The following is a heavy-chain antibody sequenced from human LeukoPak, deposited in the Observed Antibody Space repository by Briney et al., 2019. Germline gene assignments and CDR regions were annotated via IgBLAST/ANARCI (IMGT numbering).Heavy chain of an antibody. CDR1: GGSISSSTNY. J-gene: IGHJ3*02. CDR2: IYYSGGT. Sequence: SETLSLTCTVSGGSISSSTNYWGWIRQPPGKGLEWIGSIYYSGGTYYNPSLKSRVTISVDTSKHQFSLKLSSVTAADTAVYFCARGPYSYDSSGAFDIWGQGTMVTVSS. V-gene: IGHV4-39*07. CDR3: ARGPYSYDSSGAFDI. D-gene: IGHD3-22*01.